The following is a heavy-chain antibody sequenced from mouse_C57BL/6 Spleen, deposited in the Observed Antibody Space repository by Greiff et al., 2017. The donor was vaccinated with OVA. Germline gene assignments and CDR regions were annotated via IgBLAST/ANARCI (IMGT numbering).Heavy chain of an antibody. CDR1: GYAFSSSW. D-gene: IGHD2-5*01. Sequence: QVQLQQSGPELVKPGASVKISCKASGYAFSSSWMNWVKQRPGKGLEWIGRIYPGDGDTNYNGKFKGKATLTADKSSSTAYMQLSSLTSEDSAVYFCARGNSNLYYAMDYWGQGTSVTVSS. V-gene: IGHV1-82*01. CDR2: IYPGDGDT. J-gene: IGHJ4*01. CDR3: ARGNSNLYYAMDY.